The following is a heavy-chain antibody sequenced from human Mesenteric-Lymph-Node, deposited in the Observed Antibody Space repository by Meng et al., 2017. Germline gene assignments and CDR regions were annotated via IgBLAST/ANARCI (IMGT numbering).Heavy chain of an antibody. Sequence: QGQLQQWGAGLLKPSETLSLTCAVYGGSFSGYYWSWIRQPPGKGLEWIGEINHSGSTNYNPSLKSRVTISVDTSKNQFSLKLSSVTAADTAVYYCARTIGGADIVVVPAAYYFDYWGQGTLVTVSS. CDR1: GGSFSGYY. D-gene: IGHD2-2*01. CDR3: ARTIGGADIVVVPAAYYFDY. V-gene: IGHV4-34*01. CDR2: INHSGST. J-gene: IGHJ4*02.